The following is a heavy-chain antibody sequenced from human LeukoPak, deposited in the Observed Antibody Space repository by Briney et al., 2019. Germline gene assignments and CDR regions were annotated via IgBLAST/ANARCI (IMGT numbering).Heavy chain of an antibody. CDR2: ISSSSSTI. D-gene: IGHD3-22*01. V-gene: IGHV3-48*01. Sequence: GGSLRLSCAASGFTFSSYSMNWVRQAPGKGLEWVSYISSSSSTIYYADSVKGRFTISRDNAKNSLYLQMNSLRAEDTAVYYCAREALHPDSSGYVRWFDPWGQGTLVTVSS. CDR3: AREALHPDSSGYVRWFDP. CDR1: GFTFSSYS. J-gene: IGHJ5*02.